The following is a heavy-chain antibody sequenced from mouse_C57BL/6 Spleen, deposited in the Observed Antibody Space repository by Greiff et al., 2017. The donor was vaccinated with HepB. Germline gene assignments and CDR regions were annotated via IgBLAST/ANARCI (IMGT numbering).Heavy chain of an antibody. CDR1: GFTFSSYG. J-gene: IGHJ4*01. CDR3: AREDDYGGNYAMDY. Sequence: EVKLMESGGDLVKPGGSLKLSCAASGFTFSSYGMSWVRQTPDKRLEWVATISSGGSYTYYPDSVKGRFTISRDNAKNTLYLQMSSLKSEDTAMYYCAREDDYGGNYAMDYWGQGTSVTVSS. D-gene: IGHD2-4*01. CDR2: ISSGGSYT. V-gene: IGHV5-6*01.